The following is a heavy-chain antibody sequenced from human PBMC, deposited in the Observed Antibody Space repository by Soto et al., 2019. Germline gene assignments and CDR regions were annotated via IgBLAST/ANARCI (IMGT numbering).Heavy chain of an antibody. CDR2: MSHDGSST. D-gene: IGHD3-9*01. J-gene: IGHJ6*02. CDR3: ARPGSGYDILTGHYFYYYHAMDV. Sequence: QVQVVASGGGVVQPGRSLRLSCTTSGFLFNTYAMHWVRQAPGKGLEWVAVMSHDGSSTYYADSVKGRFTISRDNSKNTLYLQMSTLRTEDTAVYYCARPGSGYDILTGHYFYYYHAMDVWGQGTTVTVSS. CDR1: GFLFNTYA. V-gene: IGHV3-30-3*01.